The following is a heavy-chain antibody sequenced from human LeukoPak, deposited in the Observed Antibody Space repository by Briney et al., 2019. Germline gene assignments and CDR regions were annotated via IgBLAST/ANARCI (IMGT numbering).Heavy chain of an antibody. V-gene: IGHV3-48*03. Sequence: GGSLRLSCAASGFTFSSYEMNWVRQAPGKGLEWFSYISSSGSTIYYADSVKGRFTISRDNAKNSLYLQMNSLRAEDTDVYYCARVTYYYDSSGYGRVYLGEGTLVTVSS. CDR2: ISSSGSTI. CDR1: GFTFSSYE. D-gene: IGHD3-22*01. J-gene: IGHJ4*02. CDR3: ARVTYYYDSSGYGRVY.